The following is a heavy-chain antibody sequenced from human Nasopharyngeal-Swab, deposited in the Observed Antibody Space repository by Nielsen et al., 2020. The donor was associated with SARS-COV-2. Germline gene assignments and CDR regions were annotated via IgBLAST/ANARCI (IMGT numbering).Heavy chain of an antibody. Sequence: RQAPGKGLEWIGEINHSGSTNYSPSLKSRVTISVDTSKNQFSLKLSSVTAADTAVYYCANRVYYYDSSGYRQTALFDYWGQGTLVTVSS. V-gene: IGHV4-34*01. J-gene: IGHJ4*02. CDR3: ANRVYYYDSSGYRQTALFDY. D-gene: IGHD3-22*01. CDR2: INHSGST.